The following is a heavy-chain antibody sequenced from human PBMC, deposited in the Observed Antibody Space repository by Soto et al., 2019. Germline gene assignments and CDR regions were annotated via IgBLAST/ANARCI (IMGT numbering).Heavy chain of an antibody. CDR2: ISYDGSNI. J-gene: IGHJ6*02. CDR3: AGEGHYYYYYCGMDV. D-gene: IGHD5-12*01. V-gene: IGHV3-30*03. Sequence: GGSLRLSCAASGFTFSSYGMHWVRQAPGKGLEWVAVISYDGSNIYYADSLKGRFTISRDNSKNTLYLQMNSLRAEDTAVYYCAGEGHYYYYYCGMDVWGQGTTVTVSS. CDR1: GFTFSSYG.